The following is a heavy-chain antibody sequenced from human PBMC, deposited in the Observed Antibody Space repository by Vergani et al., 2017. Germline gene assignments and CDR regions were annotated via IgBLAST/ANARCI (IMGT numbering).Heavy chain of an antibody. V-gene: IGHV4-39*01. J-gene: IGHJ5*02. D-gene: IGHD6-19*01. CDR1: GASIRSINYY. CDR3: ARHSAVEWLVKLGWIDP. CDR2: IYYSGST. Sequence: QLQLQESGPGLVKPSATLSLPCSVSGASIRSINYYWGWIRQPPGNGLEWIASIYYSGSTYYTPSLKSRVTISVDTSKNQFSLELSSVTAADTAVYFCARHSAVEWLVKLGWIDPWGQGILVTVSS.